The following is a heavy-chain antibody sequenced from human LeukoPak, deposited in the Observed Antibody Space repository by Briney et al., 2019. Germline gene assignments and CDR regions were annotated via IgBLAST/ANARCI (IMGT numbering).Heavy chain of an antibody. CDR1: GGSIDSSSYY. V-gene: IGHV4-39*01. J-gene: IGHJ6*03. CDR3: ARQRADYFYHYMDV. Sequence: SETLSLTCTVSGGSIDSSSYYWDWIRQPPGKGLEWLGNIYYSGTTFYTSSLTSRVTISTDMSKNQFSLRLTSVTAADTAVYYCARQRADYFYHYMDVWGKGTTVIVSS. CDR2: IYYSGTT.